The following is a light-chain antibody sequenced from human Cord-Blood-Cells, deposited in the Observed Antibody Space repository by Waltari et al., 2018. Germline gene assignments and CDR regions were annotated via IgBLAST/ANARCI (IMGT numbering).Light chain of an antibody. CDR1: NMGAKY. J-gene: IGLJ2*01. CDR2: QDS. CDR3: QAWDSSTVV. Sequence: SYELTQPPSVSVSPGQTASIPRPGDNMGAKYACWYQQKPGQSPVLVIYQDSKRPSGIPERFSGSNSGNTATLTISGTQAMDEADYYCQAWDSSTVVFGGGTKLTVL. V-gene: IGLV3-1*01.